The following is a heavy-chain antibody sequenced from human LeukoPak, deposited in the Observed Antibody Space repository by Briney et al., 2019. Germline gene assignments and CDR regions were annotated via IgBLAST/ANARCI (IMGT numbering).Heavy chain of an antibody. CDR2: IYYSGST. J-gene: IGHJ6*02. CDR3: ARGGAAGLLYYYYYGMDV. CDR1: GGSISSSSYY. Sequence: SETLSLTCTVSGGSISSSSYYWGWIRQPPGKGLEWIGSIYYSGSTYYNPSLKSRVTISVDTSKNQFSLKLSSVTAADTAVYYCARGGAAGLLYYYYYGMDVWGQGTTVTVSS. V-gene: IGHV4-39*07. D-gene: IGHD6-13*01.